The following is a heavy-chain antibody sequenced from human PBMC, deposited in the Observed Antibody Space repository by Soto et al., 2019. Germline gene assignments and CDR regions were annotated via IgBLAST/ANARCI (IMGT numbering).Heavy chain of an antibody. J-gene: IGHJ4*02. Sequence: QVQLVESGGGVVQPGRSLRLSCAVSGFTVSTYGMHWVRQAPGKGLEWVAVISRDGGTKYYADSVKGRFTISRDNSRKKLFLEMNRLRGDDMAVYYCTGEVASGYWGQGTLVTVSS. D-gene: IGHD2-8*02. V-gene: IGHV3-30*03. CDR2: ISRDGGTK. CDR3: TGEVASGY. CDR1: GFTVSTYG.